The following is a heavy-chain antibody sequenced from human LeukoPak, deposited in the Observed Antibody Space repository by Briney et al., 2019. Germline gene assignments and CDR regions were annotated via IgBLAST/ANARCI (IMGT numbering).Heavy chain of an antibody. CDR2: INWNGGST. Sequence: QTGGSLRLSCAASGFIFDDYGMSWVRQAPGKGLEWVSGINWNGGSTGYADSVKGRFTIPRENAKNSLYLQINSLRAGDTALYYCARYRTIMGSTIDYWGQGTLVTVSS. CDR1: GFIFDDYG. D-gene: IGHD1-26*01. J-gene: IGHJ4*02. CDR3: ARYRTIMGSTIDY. V-gene: IGHV3-20*04.